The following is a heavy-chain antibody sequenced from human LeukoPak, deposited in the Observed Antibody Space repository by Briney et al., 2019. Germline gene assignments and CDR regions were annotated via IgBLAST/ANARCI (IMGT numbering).Heavy chain of an antibody. Sequence: SETLSLTCSVSGVSVSNYYWSWIRQPPGKGLEWIEYVYYTGSTNCNPSLKSRVTMFEDKSKNQFSLRLYSVTVADTAVYYCARHFAYSSSSYFDYWGQGSLVTVSS. CDR2: VYYTGST. V-gene: IGHV4-59*08. CDR1: GVSVSNYY. D-gene: IGHD6-6*01. CDR3: ARHFAYSSSSYFDY. J-gene: IGHJ4*02.